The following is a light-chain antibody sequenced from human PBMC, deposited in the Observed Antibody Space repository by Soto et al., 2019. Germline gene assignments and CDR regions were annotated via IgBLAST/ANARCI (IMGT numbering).Light chain of an antibody. CDR3: QQYGSSGT. CDR2: DAS. J-gene: IGKJ1*01. Sequence: EIVLPEYPGILSLSPGERATLSCMASQSVSNNYLAWYQQKPGQAPRLLIYDASNRATGIPARFSGSGSGTDFTLTISRLETEDFAVYYCQQYGSSGTFGQGTKVDIK. CDR1: QSVSNNY. V-gene: IGKV3-20*01.